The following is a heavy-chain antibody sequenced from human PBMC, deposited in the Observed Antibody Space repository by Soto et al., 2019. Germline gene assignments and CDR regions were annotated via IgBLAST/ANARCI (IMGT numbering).Heavy chain of an antibody. V-gene: IGHV4-61*01. J-gene: IGHJ5*02. D-gene: IGHD3-3*01. CDR2: IYYSGST. CDR3: ASEVGEDFWSGYYNGNWFDP. CDR1: GGSVSSGSYY. Sequence: SETLSLTCTVSGGSVSSGSYYWSWIRQPPGKGLEWIGYIYYSGSTNYNPSLKSRVTISVDTSKNQFSLKLGSVTAADTAVYYCASEVGEDFWSGYYNGNWFDPWGQGTLVTVSS.